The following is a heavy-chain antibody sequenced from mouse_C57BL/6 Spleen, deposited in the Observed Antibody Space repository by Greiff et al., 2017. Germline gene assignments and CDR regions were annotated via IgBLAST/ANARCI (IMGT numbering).Heavy chain of an antibody. D-gene: IGHD1-1*01. CDR1: GYTFTSYW. J-gene: IGHJ4*01. Sequence: QVQLQQPGAELVKPGASVKLSCKASGYTFTSYWMQWVKPRPGQGLEWIGEIDPSDSCTNYNQKFKGKATLTVDTSSSTAYMQLSSLTSEDSAVYYCARRGYYGSSYNYAMDYWGQGTSVTVSS. V-gene: IGHV1-50*01. CDR2: IDPSDSCT. CDR3: ARRGYYGSSYNYAMDY.